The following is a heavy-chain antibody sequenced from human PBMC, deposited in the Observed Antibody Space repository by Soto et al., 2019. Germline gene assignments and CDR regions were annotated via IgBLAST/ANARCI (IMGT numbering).Heavy chain of an antibody. Sequence: GSLRLSCAASGFTFSSYAMSWVRQAPGKGLEWVSAISGSGGSTYYADSVKGRFTISRDNSKNTLYLQMNSLRAEDTAVYYCARVPTLISLFRGGPSLFYFCGQGSLVTVSS. J-gene: IGHJ4*02. CDR3: ARVPTLISLFRGGPSLFYF. CDR2: ISGSGGST. V-gene: IGHV3-23*01. D-gene: IGHD3-10*01. CDR1: GFTFSSYA.